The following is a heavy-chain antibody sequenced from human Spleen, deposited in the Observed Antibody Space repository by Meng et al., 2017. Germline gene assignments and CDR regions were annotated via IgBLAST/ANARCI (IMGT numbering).Heavy chain of an antibody. Sequence: ASVKVSCKASGYTFTSYGISWVRQAPGQGLEWMGWINPITGGTNYAQKFQGRVTMTRDTSISTAYMELSRLRSDDTAVYYCARGKDDSSGYYYSMRYYYYGMDVWGQGTTVTVSS. CDR2: INPITGGT. CDR3: ARGKDDSSGYYYSMRYYYYGMDV. CDR1: GYTFTSYG. J-gene: IGHJ6*02. V-gene: IGHV1-2*02. D-gene: IGHD3-22*01.